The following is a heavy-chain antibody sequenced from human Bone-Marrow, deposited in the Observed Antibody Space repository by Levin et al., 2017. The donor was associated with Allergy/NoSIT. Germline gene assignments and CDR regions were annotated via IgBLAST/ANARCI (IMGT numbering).Heavy chain of an antibody. J-gene: IGHJ4*02. Sequence: GESLKISCKTSGYTFTSYGINWVRQAPGQGLEWMGWINAYNGHTNYAQTLQGRVTMTTDTSTSTAYLEVRSLRSDDTAVYYCARGRRGIGWYYFDYWGQGTLVTVSS. CDR1: GYTFTSYG. CDR3: ARGRRGIGWYYFDY. D-gene: IGHD6-19*01. CDR2: INAYNGHT. V-gene: IGHV1-18*01.